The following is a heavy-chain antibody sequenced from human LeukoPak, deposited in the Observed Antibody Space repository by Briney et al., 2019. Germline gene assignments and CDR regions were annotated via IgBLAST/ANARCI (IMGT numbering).Heavy chain of an antibody. CDR1: GGSISSGGYY. D-gene: IGHD6-19*01. CDR3: ARVRVAVAGTGSYGMDV. Sequence: SETLPLTCTVSGGSISSGGYYWSWIRQHPGKGLEWIGYIYYSGSTYYNPSLKSRVTISVDTSKNQFSLKLSSVTAADTAVYYCARVRVAVAGTGSYGMDVWGQGTTVTVSS. V-gene: IGHV4-31*03. J-gene: IGHJ6*02. CDR2: IYYSGST.